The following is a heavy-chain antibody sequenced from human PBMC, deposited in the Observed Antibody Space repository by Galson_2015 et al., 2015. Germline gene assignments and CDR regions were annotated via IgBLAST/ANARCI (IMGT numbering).Heavy chain of an antibody. CDR1: GFTFSSYW. CDR2: IKGDGSSI. V-gene: IGHV3-74*01. CDR3: ARDPVDCSGHFDF. D-gene: IGHD2-15*01. Sequence: SLRLSCAASGFTFSSYWMHWVRQVPGKGLMWVSRIKGDGSSIIYADSVKGRFTISRDNTKNTVWLQMNSLRVEDTAVYYCARDPVDCSGHFDFLGQGTLVTLSS. J-gene: IGHJ4*02.